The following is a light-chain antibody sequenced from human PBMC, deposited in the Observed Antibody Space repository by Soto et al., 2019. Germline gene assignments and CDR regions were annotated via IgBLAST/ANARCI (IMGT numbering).Light chain of an antibody. CDR1: TSDIGAGFD. V-gene: IGLV1-40*01. CDR2: GNT. CDR3: QSYDSSLSGNYV. Sequence: QSVLTQPPSVSGAPGHRVTISCTGSTSDIGAGFDVHWYQQLPGKAPKLLIYGNTNRPSGVPDRFSGSKSGTSASLAITGLQAEDEADYYCQSYDSSLSGNYVFGTGTKVTVL. J-gene: IGLJ1*01.